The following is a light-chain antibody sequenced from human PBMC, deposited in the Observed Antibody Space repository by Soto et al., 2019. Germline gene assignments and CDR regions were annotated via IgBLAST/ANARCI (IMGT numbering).Light chain of an antibody. CDR1: SSNIGSKF. CDR2: KNN. Sequence: QSVLTQPPSASGTPGQRVTISCSGSSSNIGSKFVYWYQQLPGTAPKLLIFKNNQRPSGVPDRFSGSKSGTSASLAISGLRSGDEADYYCATWDDSLNDYVFATGTKLTVL. J-gene: IGLJ1*01. CDR3: ATWDDSLNDYV. V-gene: IGLV1-47*01.